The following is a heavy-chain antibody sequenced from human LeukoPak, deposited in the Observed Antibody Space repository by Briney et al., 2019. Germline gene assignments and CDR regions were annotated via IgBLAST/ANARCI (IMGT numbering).Heavy chain of an antibody. Sequence: ASVKVSCKASGYTFTSYGISWVRQAPGQGLEWMGWISAYNGNTNYAQKLQGRVTMTTDTSTSPAYMELRSLRSDDTAVYYCARANRYYYGSGSYYLAAFDIWGQGTMVTVSS. CDR3: ARANRYYYGSGSYYLAAFDI. CDR1: GYTFTSYG. CDR2: ISAYNGNT. J-gene: IGHJ3*02. V-gene: IGHV1-18*01. D-gene: IGHD3-10*01.